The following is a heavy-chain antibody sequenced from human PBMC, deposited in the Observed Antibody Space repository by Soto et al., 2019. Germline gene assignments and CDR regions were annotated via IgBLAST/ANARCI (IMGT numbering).Heavy chain of an antibody. CDR2: IIPIFGTA. CDR1: GGTFSSYA. J-gene: IGHJ4*02. CDR3: ARESEAYCGGDCYSRYFDY. Sequence: VKVSCKASGGTFSSYAISWVRQAPGQGLEWMGGIIPIFGTANYAQKFQGRVTITADKSTSTAYMELSSLRSEDTAVYYCARESEAYCGGDCYSRYFDYWGQGTLVTVSS. V-gene: IGHV1-69*06. D-gene: IGHD2-21*02.